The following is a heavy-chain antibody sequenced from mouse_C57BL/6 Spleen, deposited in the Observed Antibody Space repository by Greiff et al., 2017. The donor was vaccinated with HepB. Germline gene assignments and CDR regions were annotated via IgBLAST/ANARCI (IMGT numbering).Heavy chain of an antibody. Sequence: EVMLQQSGPELVKPGASVKISCKASGYTFTDYYMNWVKQSHGKSLEWIGDINPNNGGTSYNQKFKGKATLTVDKSSSTAYMELRSLTSEDSAVYYCARRALATRYFDVWGTGTTVTVSS. V-gene: IGHV1-26*01. CDR1: GYTFTDYY. J-gene: IGHJ1*03. D-gene: IGHD1-1*01. CDR3: ARRALATRYFDV. CDR2: INPNNGGT.